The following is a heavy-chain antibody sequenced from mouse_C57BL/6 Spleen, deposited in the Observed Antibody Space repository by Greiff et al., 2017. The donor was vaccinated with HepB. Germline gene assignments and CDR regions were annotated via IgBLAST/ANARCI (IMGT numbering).Heavy chain of an antibody. CDR1: GYTFTSYW. Sequence: QVQLQQPGAELVRPGSSVKLSCKASGYTFTSYWMDWVKQRPGQGLEWIGNIYPSDSETHYNQKFKDKATLTVDKSSSPAYMQLSSLTSEDSAVYYWARGDYGYVDVWGTGTTVTVSS. J-gene: IGHJ1*03. CDR3: ARGDYGYVDV. CDR2: IYPSDSET. V-gene: IGHV1-61*01. D-gene: IGHD2-13*01.